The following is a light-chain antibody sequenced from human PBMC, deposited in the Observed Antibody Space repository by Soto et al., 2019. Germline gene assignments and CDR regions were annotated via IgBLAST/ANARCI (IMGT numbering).Light chain of an antibody. Sequence: EIVLTQSPATLALSPGERATLSCRASQSISVFLAWYQQKPGQPPRLLIYDGSSRATGIPARFSASGSGTEFTLTINSLQSEDFAVYYCQQYNNWVTFGGGTKVEI. CDR2: DGS. CDR1: QSISVF. CDR3: QQYNNWVT. J-gene: IGKJ4*01. V-gene: IGKV3D-15*01.